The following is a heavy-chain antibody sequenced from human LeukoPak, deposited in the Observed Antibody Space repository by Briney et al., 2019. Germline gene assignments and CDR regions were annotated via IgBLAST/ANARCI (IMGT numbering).Heavy chain of an antibody. CDR2: ISYDGSNK. J-gene: IGHJ4*02. CDR3: ARDGDYYDSSGYYYYFDY. CDR1: GFTFSSYA. Sequence: GGSLRLSCAASGFTFSSYAMHWVRQAPGKGLEWVAVISYDGSNKYYADSVKGRFTISRDNSKNTLYLQMNSLRAEDTAVYYCARDGDYYDSSGYYYYFDYWGQGTLVTISS. D-gene: IGHD3-22*01. V-gene: IGHV3-30-3*01.